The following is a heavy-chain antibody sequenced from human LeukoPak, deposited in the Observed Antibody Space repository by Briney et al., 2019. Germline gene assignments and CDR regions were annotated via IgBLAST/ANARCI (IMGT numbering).Heavy chain of an antibody. D-gene: IGHD5-18*01. V-gene: IGHV5-51*01. J-gene: IGHJ4*02. Sequence: GESLKISCKGSGYTFTSYWIGWVRQMPGKGLEWMGIIYPGDSDTRYSPSFQGQVTISADKSINTAYLQWSSLKASDTAMYYCARLGDTAMVHFDYWGQGTLVTVSS. CDR2: IYPGDSDT. CDR1: GYTFTSYW. CDR3: ARLGDTAMVHFDY.